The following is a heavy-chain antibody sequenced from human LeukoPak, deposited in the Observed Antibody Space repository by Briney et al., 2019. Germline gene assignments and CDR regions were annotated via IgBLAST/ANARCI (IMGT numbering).Heavy chain of an antibody. CDR1: GFTFNSYA. CDR3: ARLEYYYVSGNYYKLFDY. Sequence: GGSLRLSCAASGFTFNSYAMHWVRQAPGKGLEWVSDISSSGSTIYFADSVKGRFTISRDNAKNSLYLRMNSLRDEDTAVYYCARLEYYYVSGNYYKLFDYWGQGTLVTVCS. J-gene: IGHJ4*02. D-gene: IGHD3-10*01. CDR2: ISSSGSTI. V-gene: IGHV3-48*02.